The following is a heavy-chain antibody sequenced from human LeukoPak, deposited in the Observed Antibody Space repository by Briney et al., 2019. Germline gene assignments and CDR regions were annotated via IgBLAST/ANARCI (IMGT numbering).Heavy chain of an antibody. V-gene: IGHV3-9*01. CDR2: ISWNSGSI. D-gene: IGHD3-10*01. Sequence: KPGGSLRLSCAASGFTFDDYAMHWVRQAPGKGLEWVSGISWNSGSIGYADSVKGRFTISRDNAKNSLYLQMNSLRADDTAVYYCARDRGFGKSLYYYYGMDVWGQGTTVTVSS. CDR3: ARDRGFGKSLYYYYGMDV. J-gene: IGHJ6*02. CDR1: GFTFDDYA.